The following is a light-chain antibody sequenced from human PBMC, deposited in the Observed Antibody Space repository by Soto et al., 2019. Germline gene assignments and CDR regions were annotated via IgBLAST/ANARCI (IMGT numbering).Light chain of an antibody. CDR2: DVS. J-gene: IGLJ2*01. CDR3: NSFTTSSTLV. V-gene: IGLV2-14*03. Sequence: QSALPQPASGSGSPGQSITISCTGTSRDVGAYNYVSWYQHHPGKAPKLMIYDVSTRPSGVSNRLSGSKSGNTASLTISGLQAEDEADYYCNSFTTSSTLVFGGGTKVTVL. CDR1: SRDVGAYNY.